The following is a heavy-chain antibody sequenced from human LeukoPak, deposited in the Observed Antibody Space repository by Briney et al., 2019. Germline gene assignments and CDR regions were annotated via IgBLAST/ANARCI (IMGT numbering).Heavy chain of an antibody. CDR3: ARDVGYDSSGYSLNGQTQLNDY. D-gene: IGHD3-22*01. V-gene: IGHV1-3*01. CDR1: GYTFTDYG. Sequence: ASVKVSCKASGYTFTDYGMHWVRQAPGQRLEWMAWINAGNGNAKYSQKFQGRVTMTTDTSTSTAYMELRSLRSDDTAVYYCARDVGYDSSGYSLNGQTQLNDYWGQGTLVTVSS. J-gene: IGHJ4*02. CDR2: INAGNGNA.